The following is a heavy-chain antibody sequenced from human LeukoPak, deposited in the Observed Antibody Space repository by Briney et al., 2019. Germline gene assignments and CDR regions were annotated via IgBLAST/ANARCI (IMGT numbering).Heavy chain of an antibody. CDR3: AKGSLAVPDPPLDF. J-gene: IGHJ4*02. CDR2: ISSRSTTI. D-gene: IGHD6-19*01. Sequence: NPGGSLRLSCTASGFTFSDSFMSWIRQAPGKGLEWISYISSRSTTIYYADSVKGRFTISRDNAKNSLYLQINSLRVEDTAVFYCAKGSLAVPDPPLDFWGQGTLVTVSS. V-gene: IGHV3-11*01. CDR1: GFTFSDSF.